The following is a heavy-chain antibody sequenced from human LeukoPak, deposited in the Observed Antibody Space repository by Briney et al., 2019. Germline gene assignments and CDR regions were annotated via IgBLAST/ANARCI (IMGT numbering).Heavy chain of an antibody. CDR3: ARTHPVEMATIDGY. D-gene: IGHD5-24*01. Sequence: GASVKVSCKASGYTFTSYGISWVRQAPGQGLEWMGWISAYNGNTNYVQKFQGRVTMTTDTFSSTAYMELRSLRSDDTAVYYCARTHPVEMATIDGYWGQGTLVTVSS. CDR1: GYTFTSYG. CDR2: ISAYNGNT. V-gene: IGHV1-18*01. J-gene: IGHJ4*02.